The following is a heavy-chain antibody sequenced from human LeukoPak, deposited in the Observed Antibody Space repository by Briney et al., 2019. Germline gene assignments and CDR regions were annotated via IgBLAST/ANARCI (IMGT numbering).Heavy chain of an antibody. Sequence: GGSLRLSCAASGFTFSSYWMHWVRQAPGKGLVWVSYINSDGSNTGYADSVKGRFTISRDNAKNTLYLQMNSLRGEDTAVYFCAQLVEVPGTGSFDYWGQGTLVTVSS. CDR1: GFTFSSYW. D-gene: IGHD1-1*01. CDR2: INSDGSNT. J-gene: IGHJ4*02. V-gene: IGHV3-74*01. CDR3: AQLVEVPGTGSFDY.